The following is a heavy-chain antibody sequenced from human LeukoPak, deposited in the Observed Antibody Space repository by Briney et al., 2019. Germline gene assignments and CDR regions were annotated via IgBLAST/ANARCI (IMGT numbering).Heavy chain of an antibody. CDR3: AKEIYYDSSAFFDY. Sequence: GRSLRLSCAASGFSFSSYGMHWVRQAPGKGLEWVAVIGYDGSNKYYADSVKGRFTIPRDNSKNTLYLQMNSLRTEDTAVYFCAKEIYYDSSAFFDYWGQGTLVTVSS. CDR1: GFSFSSYG. J-gene: IGHJ4*02. D-gene: IGHD3-22*01. CDR2: IGYDGSNK. V-gene: IGHV3-30*18.